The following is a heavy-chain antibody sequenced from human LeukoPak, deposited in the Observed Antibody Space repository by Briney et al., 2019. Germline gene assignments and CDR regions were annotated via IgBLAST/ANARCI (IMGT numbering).Heavy chain of an antibody. Sequence: GGSLRLSCAASGFTFSSYAMSWVRQAPGKGLEWVSAISGSGGSTYYADSVKGRFTISRDNSKNTLYLQMNSLRAEDTAVYYCARENIVVVPAAGRWFDPWGQGTLVTVSS. D-gene: IGHD2-2*01. CDR3: ARENIVVVPAAGRWFDP. CDR1: GFTFSSYA. CDR2: ISGSGGST. V-gene: IGHV3-23*01. J-gene: IGHJ5*02.